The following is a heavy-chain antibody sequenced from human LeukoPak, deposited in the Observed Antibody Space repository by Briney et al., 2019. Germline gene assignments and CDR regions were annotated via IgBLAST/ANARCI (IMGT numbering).Heavy chain of an antibody. J-gene: IGHJ3*02. CDR3: AKNRFLEWHRGAFDI. CDR1: GFTFSSYW. Sequence: GGSLRLSCAASGFTFSSYWMSWVRQAPGKGLEWVANIKQDGSEKYYVDSVKGRFTISRDNSKNTLYLQMNSLSAEDTAVYYCAKNRFLEWHRGAFDIWGHGTMVTVSS. V-gene: IGHV3-7*03. D-gene: IGHD3-3*01. CDR2: IKQDGSEK.